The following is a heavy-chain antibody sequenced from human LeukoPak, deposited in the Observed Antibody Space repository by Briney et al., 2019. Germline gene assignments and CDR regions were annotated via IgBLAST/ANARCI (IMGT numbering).Heavy chain of an antibody. CDR3: ARSPPRDSDAFDI. Sequence: ASVKVSCKASGYTLTGYYMHWVRQAPGQGLEWMGWINPNSGGTNYAQKFQGRVTMTRDTSTSTVYMALSSLRSEDTAVYYCARSPPRDSDAFDIWGQGTMVTVSS. V-gene: IGHV1-2*02. J-gene: IGHJ3*02. D-gene: IGHD2-15*01. CDR1: GYTLTGYY. CDR2: INPNSGGT.